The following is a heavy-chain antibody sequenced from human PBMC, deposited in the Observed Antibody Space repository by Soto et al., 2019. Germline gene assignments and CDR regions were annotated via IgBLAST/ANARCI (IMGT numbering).Heavy chain of an antibody. D-gene: IGHD3-10*01. CDR3: AGSGSTSSSGYYYYGMDV. J-gene: IGHJ6*02. CDR2: FDPEDGET. V-gene: IGHV1-24*01. CDR1: GYTLTELS. Sequence: EASVKVSCKVSGYTLTELSRHWVRQAPGKGLEWMGGFDPEDGETIYAQKFQGRVAMTEDTSTDTAYMELSSLRSEDTAVYYCAGSGSTSSSGYYYYGMDVWGQGTTVTVSS.